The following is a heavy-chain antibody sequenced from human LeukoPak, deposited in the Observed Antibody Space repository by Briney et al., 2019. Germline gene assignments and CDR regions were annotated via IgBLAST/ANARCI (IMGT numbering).Heavy chain of an antibody. CDR1: GFTFSTYG. V-gene: IGHV3-30*03. Sequence: PGRSLRLSCAASGFTFSTYGMHWVRQAPGKGLEWVAVISYDGNDKYYADSVKGRFTISRDNSKNTFNLQMNSLRAEDTAVYYCATAYYYDSSGYSRVFDYWGQGTLVTVSS. CDR2: ISYDGNDK. CDR3: ATAYYYDSSGYSRVFDY. D-gene: IGHD3-22*01. J-gene: IGHJ4*02.